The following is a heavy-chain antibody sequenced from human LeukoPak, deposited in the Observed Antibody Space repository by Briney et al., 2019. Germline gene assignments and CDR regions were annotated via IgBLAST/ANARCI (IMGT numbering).Heavy chain of an antibody. D-gene: IGHD6-6*01. CDR2: INPSGGST. CDR3: ARDSYEQLADHGMDV. Sequence: GGSLRLSCAASGYTFTSYYMHWVRQAPGQGLEWMGIINPSGGSTSYAQKFQGRVTMTRDTSTSTVYMELSSLRSEDTAVYYCARDSYEQLADHGMDVWGQGTTVTVSS. J-gene: IGHJ6*02. CDR1: GYTFTSYY. V-gene: IGHV1-46*01.